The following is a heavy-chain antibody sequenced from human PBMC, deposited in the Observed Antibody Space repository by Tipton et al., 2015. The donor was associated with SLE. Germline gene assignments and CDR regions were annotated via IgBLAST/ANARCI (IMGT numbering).Heavy chain of an antibody. V-gene: IGHV4-34*01. J-gene: IGHJ3*02. CDR2: INHSGST. CDR3: ASLQVDAFDI. Sequence: TLSLTCAVYGGSFSGHYWSWIRQPPGKGLQWIGEINHSGSTNYNPSLKSRVTISVDTSKNQFSLKLSSVTAADTAVYYCASLQVDAFDIWGQGTMVTVSS. CDR1: GGSFSGHY.